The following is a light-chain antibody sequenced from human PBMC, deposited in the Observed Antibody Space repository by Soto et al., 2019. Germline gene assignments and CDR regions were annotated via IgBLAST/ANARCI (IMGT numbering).Light chain of an antibody. CDR2: VVS. V-gene: IGLV2-14*01. CDR3: SSYRSGGTFV. Sequence: QSALTQPASVSGSPGQSIAISCTGNSSDVGGYNYVSWHQQHPGKAPKVLISVVSNRPSGVSNRFSGSKSGNTASLTISGLQAEDEADYYCSSYRSGGTFVFGSGTKLTVL. CDR1: SSDVGGYNY. J-gene: IGLJ1*01.